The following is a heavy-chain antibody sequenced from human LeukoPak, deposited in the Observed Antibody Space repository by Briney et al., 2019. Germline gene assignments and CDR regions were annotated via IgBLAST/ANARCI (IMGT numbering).Heavy chain of an antibody. V-gene: IGHV1-2*02. CDR3: ARPNEEIAAAGEYYYYYYGMDV. J-gene: IGHJ6*02. D-gene: IGHD6-13*01. CDR2: INPNSGGT. CDR1: GYTFTGYY. Sequence: ASVKASCKASGYTFTGYYMHWVRQAPGQGLEWMGWINPNSGGTNYAQKFQGRVTMTRDTSISTAYMELSRLRSDDTAVYYCARPNEEIAAAGEYYYYYYGMDVWGQGTTVTVSS.